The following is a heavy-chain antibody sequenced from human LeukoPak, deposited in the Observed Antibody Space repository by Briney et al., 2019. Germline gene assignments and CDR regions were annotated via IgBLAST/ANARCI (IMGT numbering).Heavy chain of an antibody. CDR2: IYYSGST. V-gene: IGHV4-59*05. CDR3: ASLTYSSSHVDY. D-gene: IGHD6-13*01. CDR1: GGSISSYY. Sequence: SETLSLTCTVSGGSISSYYWSWIRQPAGKGLEWIGSIYYSGSTYYNPSLKSRVTISVDTSKNQFSLKLSSVTAADTAVYYCASLTYSSSHVDYWGQGTLVTVSS. J-gene: IGHJ4*02.